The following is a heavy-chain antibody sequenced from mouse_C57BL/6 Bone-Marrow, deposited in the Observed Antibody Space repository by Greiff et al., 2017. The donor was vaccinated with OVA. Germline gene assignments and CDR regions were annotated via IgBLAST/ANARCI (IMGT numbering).Heavy chain of an antibody. CDR3: AVYYYGSSSYWYFDV. J-gene: IGHJ1*03. D-gene: IGHD1-1*01. CDR1: GYTFTSYW. V-gene: IGHV1-64*01. Sequence: QVQLQQPGAELVKPGASVKLSCKASGYTFTSYWMHWVKQRPGQGLEWIGMIHPNSGSTNYNEKFKSKATLTVDKSSSTAYMQLSSLTSEDSAVYYGAVYYYGSSSYWYFDVWGTGTTVTVSS. CDR2: IHPNSGST.